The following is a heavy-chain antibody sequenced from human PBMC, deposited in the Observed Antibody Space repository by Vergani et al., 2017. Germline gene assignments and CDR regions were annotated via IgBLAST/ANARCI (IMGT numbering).Heavy chain of an antibody. D-gene: IGHD6-13*01. CDR1: GYTFTSYY. Sequence: QVQLVQSGAEVKKPGASVKVSCKASGYTFTSYYMHWVRQAPGQGLEWMGIINPSGGSTSYVQKFQGRVTMTRDTSTSTVYMELSSLRSEDTAVYYCARYPGIAPTGTLGXFDYWGQGTLVTVSS. J-gene: IGHJ4*02. CDR2: INPSGGST. V-gene: IGHV1-46*01. CDR3: ARYPGIAPTGTLGXFDY.